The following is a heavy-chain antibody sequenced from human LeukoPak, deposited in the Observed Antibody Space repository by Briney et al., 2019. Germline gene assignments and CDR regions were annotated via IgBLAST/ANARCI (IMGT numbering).Heavy chain of an antibody. J-gene: IGHJ5*02. D-gene: IGHD3-22*01. Sequence: ASVKVSCKASGYTFTNYDINWVRQATGQGLEWMGWMNPNSGNTGYAQKFQGRVTFTRNTSISTAYMELSSLRSEDTAVYYCAKTSGYYLDNWFDPWGQGTLVTVSS. CDR3: AKTSGYYLDNWFDP. V-gene: IGHV1-8*01. CDR2: MNPNSGNT. CDR1: GYTFTNYD.